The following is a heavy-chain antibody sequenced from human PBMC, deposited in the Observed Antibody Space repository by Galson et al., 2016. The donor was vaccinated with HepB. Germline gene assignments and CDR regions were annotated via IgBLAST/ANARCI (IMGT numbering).Heavy chain of an antibody. Sequence: SVKVSCEASGCTFTSYHVHWVRGAPGQGLEWRGIINPSGGSTSYAQKFQGRVTMTRDTSTSTVYRELSSLRTEDQAVYFSARKTLAGPRSYFDSWGQGTLVTVS. V-gene: IGHV1-46*01. CDR3: ARKTLAGPRSYFDS. CDR2: INPSGGST. J-gene: IGHJ4*02. D-gene: IGHD6-19*01. CDR1: GCTFTSYH.